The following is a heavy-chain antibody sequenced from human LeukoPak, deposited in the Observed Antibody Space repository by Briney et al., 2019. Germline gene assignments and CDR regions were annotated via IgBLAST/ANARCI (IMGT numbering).Heavy chain of an antibody. Sequence: GGSLRLSCAASGFDLDDYAMLWVRPGPGKGLEWVSSISWDSGNSVYAASVTGRFTISRDNAKNSRYLQMNSLTPEDTALYYCIKDLRLDLHLDTFEIWGQGTMVTVSS. CDR3: IKDLRLDLHLDTFEI. D-gene: IGHD1-7*01. J-gene: IGHJ3*02. V-gene: IGHV3-9*01. CDR2: ISWDSGNS. CDR1: GFDLDDYA.